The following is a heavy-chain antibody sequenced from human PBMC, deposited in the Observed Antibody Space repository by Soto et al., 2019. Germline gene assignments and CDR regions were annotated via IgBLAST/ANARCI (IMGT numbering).Heavy chain of an antibody. CDR3: AKGSVLDLKSLGRYGMDV. CDR1: GFTFSSYA. Sequence: GGSLRLSCAASGFTFSSYAMSWVRQAPGKGLEWVSALSGSGGSIYYADSVKGRFTISRDNSKNTLYLRMNSLRAEDTSVYYCAKGSVLDLKSLGRYGMDVWGQGSTVTVSS. V-gene: IGHV3-23*01. J-gene: IGHJ6*02. CDR2: LSGSGGSI. D-gene: IGHD1-26*01.